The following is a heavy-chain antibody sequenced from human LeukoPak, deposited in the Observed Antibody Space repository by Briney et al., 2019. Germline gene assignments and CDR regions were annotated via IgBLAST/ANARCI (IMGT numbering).Heavy chain of an antibody. CDR3: AHSPRGYCSSTSCLVWFDP. CDR1: GFSLSTSGVG. V-gene: IGHV2-5*01. CDR2: IYWNDDK. Sequence: SGPTLAKPTQTLALTCTFSGFSLSTSGVGVGWIRQPPGKALEWLALIYWNDDKRYSPSLKSRLTITKDTSKDQVVLTMTNMDPVDTATYYCAHSPRGYCSSTSCLVWFDPWGQGTLVTVSS. D-gene: IGHD2-2*03. J-gene: IGHJ5*02.